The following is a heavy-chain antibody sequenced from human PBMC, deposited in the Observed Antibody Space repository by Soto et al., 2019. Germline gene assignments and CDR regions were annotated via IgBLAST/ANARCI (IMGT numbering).Heavy chain of an antibody. J-gene: IGHJ2*01. CDR2: IKQDGSEK. V-gene: IGHV3-7*03. CDR3: ARDCGSSWYRILQYFDL. Sequence: EVQLVGSGGGLVQPGGSLRLSCAASGFTFSSYWMSWVRQVPGKGLEWVANIKQDGSEKYYVDSVKGRFTISRDNAKNSLYLQMNSLRAEDTAVYYCARDCGSSWYRILQYFDLWGRGTLVTVSS. D-gene: IGHD6-13*01. CDR1: GFTFSSYW.